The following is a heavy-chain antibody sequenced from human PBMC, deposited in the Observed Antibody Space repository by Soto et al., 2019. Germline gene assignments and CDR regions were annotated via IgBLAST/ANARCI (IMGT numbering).Heavy chain of an antibody. D-gene: IGHD6-13*01. J-gene: IGHJ6*02. CDR1: GGSISSGDYY. Sequence: LCGGSISSGDYYWSWIRQPPGKGLEWIGYIYYSGSTYYNPSLKSRVTISVDTSKNQFSLKLSSVTAADTAVYYCAREPGDPPAGIAAAGTRYGMDVWGQGTTVTVSS. V-gene: IGHV4-30-4*01. CDR2: IYYSGST. CDR3: AREPGDPPAGIAAAGTRYGMDV.